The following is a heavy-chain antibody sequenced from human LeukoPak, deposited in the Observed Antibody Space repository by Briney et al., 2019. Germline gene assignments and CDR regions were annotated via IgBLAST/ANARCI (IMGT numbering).Heavy chain of an antibody. Sequence: PSETLSLTCTVSGGSISSSSYYWGWIRQPPGKGLEWIGSIYYSGSTYYNPSLKSRVTISVDTSKNQFSLKLSSVTAADTAVYYCARHRAARIAAAGSHVDYWGQGTLVTVSS. D-gene: IGHD6-13*01. CDR2: IYYSGST. V-gene: IGHV4-39*01. J-gene: IGHJ4*02. CDR1: GGSISSSSYY. CDR3: ARHRAARIAAAGSHVDY.